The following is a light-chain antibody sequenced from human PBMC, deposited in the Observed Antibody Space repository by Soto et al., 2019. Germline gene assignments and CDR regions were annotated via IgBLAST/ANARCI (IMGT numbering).Light chain of an antibody. V-gene: IGLV2-14*03. CDR3: SSYTSSSTVV. CDR1: TSDIGTYNF. Sequence: QYALTQPASVSGSPGQSITISCTGTTSDIGTYNFVSWYQQNPGKAPKLMIYDVSDRPSGVSNRFSASKSGNTASLTISGLQAEDEANYYCSSYTSSSTVVFGGGTKLTVL. CDR2: DVS. J-gene: IGLJ2*01.